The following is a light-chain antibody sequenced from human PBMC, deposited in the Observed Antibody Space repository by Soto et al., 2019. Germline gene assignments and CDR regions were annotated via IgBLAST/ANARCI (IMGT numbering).Light chain of an antibody. CDR1: SSDVGGYNS. CDR3: SSWTTSSTYV. V-gene: IGLV2-14*01. CDR2: EVS. J-gene: IGLJ1*01. Sequence: QSALTQPASVSGSPGQSITISCTGSSSDVGGYNSVSWYQQYPDKAPKLMIYEVSNRPWGVSNRFSGSKSDNTASLTISGLQAEDEADYYCSSWTTSSTYVLGTGTKVTVL.